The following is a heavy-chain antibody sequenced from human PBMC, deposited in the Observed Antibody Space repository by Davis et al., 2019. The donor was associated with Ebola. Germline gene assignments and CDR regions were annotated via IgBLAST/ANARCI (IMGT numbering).Heavy chain of an antibody. CDR2: IYHSGST. J-gene: IGHJ4*02. Sequence: SETLSLTCAVSGGSISSSNWWSWVRQPPGKGLEWIGEIYHSGSTNYNPSLKSRVTISVDKSKNQFSLKLSSVTAADTAVYYCASQRTYYYDSSGYYTGNYFDYWGQGTLVTVSS. D-gene: IGHD3-22*01. V-gene: IGHV4-4*02. CDR3: ASQRTYYYDSSGYYTGNYFDY. CDR1: GGSISSSNW.